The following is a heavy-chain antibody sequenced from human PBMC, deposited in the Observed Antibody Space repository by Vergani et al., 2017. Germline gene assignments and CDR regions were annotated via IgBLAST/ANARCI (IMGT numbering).Heavy chain of an antibody. J-gene: IGHJ3*02. CDR1: GFTFSSYS. CDR2: ISSSSSYI. Sequence: EVQLVESGGGLVKPGGSLRLSCAASGFTFSSYSMNWVRQAPGKGLEWVSSISSSSSYIYYADSVKGRFTISRDNAKHSLYLQMNSLRAEDTAVYYCAMSYYGLGAFDIWGQGTMVTVSS. D-gene: IGHD2/OR15-2a*01. V-gene: IGHV3-21*01. CDR3: AMSYYGLGAFDI.